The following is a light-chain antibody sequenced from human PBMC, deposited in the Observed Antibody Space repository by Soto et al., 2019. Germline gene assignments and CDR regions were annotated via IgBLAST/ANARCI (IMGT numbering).Light chain of an antibody. CDR3: MQALQTPWT. CDR1: QSLLHSNGYKY. Sequence: DIVMTQSPLSLPVTPGEPASISCRSSQSLLHSNGYKYLDWYLQKPGQSPQLLIYAGSNRASGVPDRFSGRGSGTDFTLRISRVEAEDVGVYYCMQALQTPWTFGQGTKVEI. CDR2: AGS. J-gene: IGKJ1*01. V-gene: IGKV2-28*01.